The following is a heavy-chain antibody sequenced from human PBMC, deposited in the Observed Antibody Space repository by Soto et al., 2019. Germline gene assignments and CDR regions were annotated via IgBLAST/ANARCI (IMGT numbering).Heavy chain of an antibody. Sequence: LRLSCAASGFTFSSYGMHWVRQAPGKGLEWVAVISYDGSNKYYADSVKGRFTISRDNSKNTLYLQMNSLRAEDTAVYYCAKDRSGGDYWGQGTLVTVSS. CDR1: GFTFSSYG. CDR3: AKDRSGGDY. J-gene: IGHJ4*02. V-gene: IGHV3-30*18. D-gene: IGHD3-10*01. CDR2: ISYDGSNK.